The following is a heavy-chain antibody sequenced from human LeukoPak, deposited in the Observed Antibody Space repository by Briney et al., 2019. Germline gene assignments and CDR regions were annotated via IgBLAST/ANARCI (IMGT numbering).Heavy chain of an antibody. CDR1: GFTFSSYS. CDR2: ISSSSSTI. D-gene: IGHD3-10*01. J-gene: IGHJ6*03. CDR3: AKVGVRTMVRGVILGYMDV. Sequence: GGSLRLSCAASGFTFSSYSMNWVRQAPGKGLEWVSYISSSSSTIYYADSVKGRFTISRDNSKNTLYLQMNSLRAEDTAVYYCAKVGVRTMVRGVILGYMDVWGKGTTVTVSS. V-gene: IGHV3-48*01.